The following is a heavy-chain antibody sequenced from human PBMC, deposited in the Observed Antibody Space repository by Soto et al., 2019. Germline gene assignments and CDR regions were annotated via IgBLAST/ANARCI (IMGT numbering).Heavy chain of an antibody. D-gene: IGHD3-9*01. J-gene: IGHJ4*02. V-gene: IGHV3-23*01. CDR3: ARSYDVLTGYYNVGYFGY. CDR1: GFTFSNHA. Sequence: EVQLLESGGNLVQPGGSRRLACAVSGFTFSNHAMSWVRQAPGKGLEWVSGISGSGGSTYYADSVKGRFTISRDNSKNTLFLQMNSLRGEDTALYYCARSYDVLTGYYNVGYFGYWGQGTLVTVSS. CDR2: ISGSGGST.